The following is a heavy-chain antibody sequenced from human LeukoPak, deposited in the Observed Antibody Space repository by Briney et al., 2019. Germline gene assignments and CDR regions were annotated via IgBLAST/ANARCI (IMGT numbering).Heavy chain of an antibody. CDR1: GYSISSGYY. V-gene: IGHV4-61*01. CDR3: ARSTDYYDSSGYPGIVDY. J-gene: IGHJ4*02. Sequence: SETLSLTCTVSGYSISSGYYWGWIRQPPGKGLEWIGYIYYSGSTKYNPSLKSRVTISVDTSKNQFSLKLSSVTAADTAAYYCARSTDYYDSSGYPGIVDYWGQGTLVTVSS. D-gene: IGHD3-22*01. CDR2: IYYSGST.